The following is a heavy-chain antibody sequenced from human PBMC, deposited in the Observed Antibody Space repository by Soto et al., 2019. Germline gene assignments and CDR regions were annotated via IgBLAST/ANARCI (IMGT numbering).Heavy chain of an antibody. CDR2: IIPMFDTP. D-gene: IGHD2-15*01. CDR1: GGTFSSDS. V-gene: IGHV1-69*13. J-gene: IGHJ4*02. CDR3: ARSGGLDRDFNY. Sequence: ASVKVSCKASGGTFSSDSFSWVRQAPGQGLEWMGGIIPMFDTPIYAQKFQDRVTITADESTSTAYMQLSSLRSGDAAVYYCARSGGLDRDFNYWGQGSLVTVS.